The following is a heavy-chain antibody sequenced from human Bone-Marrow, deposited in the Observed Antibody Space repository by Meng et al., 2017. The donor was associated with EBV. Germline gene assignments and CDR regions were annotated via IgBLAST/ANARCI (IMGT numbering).Heavy chain of an antibody. D-gene: IGHD6-13*01. CDR1: GFTFSSYA. CDR2: ISGSGGST. J-gene: IGHJ4*02. CDR3: AKDQLDSSSWYCGFN. Sequence: EVQLLESXXGLVQXGGSLRLSXSASGFTFSSYAMSWVRQAPGKGLEWVSAISGSGGSTYYADSVKGRFTISRDNSKNTLYLQMNSLRAEDTAVYYCAKDQLDSSSWYCGFNWGQGTMVTVSS. V-gene: IGHV3-23*01.